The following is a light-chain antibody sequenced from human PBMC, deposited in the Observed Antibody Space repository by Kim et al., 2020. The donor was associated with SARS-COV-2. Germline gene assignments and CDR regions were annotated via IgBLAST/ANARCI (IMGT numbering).Light chain of an antibody. CDR2: EAS. CDR3: QHYRHVPYT. J-gene: IGKJ2*01. Sequence: SASGVDRVPITCRSSDSIDAFLAWYQQKPGKAPTLLIYEASSLESGVPSRFSGFVSGTEYSLTISSLQADDFAAYYCQHYRHVPYTFGQGTKLEI. CDR1: DSIDAF. V-gene: IGKV1-5*03.